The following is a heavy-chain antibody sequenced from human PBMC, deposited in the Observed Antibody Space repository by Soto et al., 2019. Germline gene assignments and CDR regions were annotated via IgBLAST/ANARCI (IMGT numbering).Heavy chain of an antibody. Sequence: GSLRLSCAASGFTFSSYAMSWVRQAPGKGLEWVSAISGSGGSTYYADSVKGRSTISRDNSKNTLYLQMNSLRAEDTAVYYCAKDRAAGPSFFDYWGQGTLVTVSS. J-gene: IGHJ4*02. V-gene: IGHV3-23*01. CDR1: GFTFSSYA. D-gene: IGHD6-13*01. CDR2: ISGSGGST. CDR3: AKDRAAGPSFFDY.